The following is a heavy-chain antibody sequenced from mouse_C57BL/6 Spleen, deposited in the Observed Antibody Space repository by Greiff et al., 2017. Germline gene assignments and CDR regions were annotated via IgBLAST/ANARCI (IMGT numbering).Heavy chain of an antibody. V-gene: IGHV1-78*01. CDR3: AIIYYDYDGDFDV. J-gene: IGHJ1*03. D-gene: IGHD2-4*01. CDR1: GYTFTDHT. Sequence: QVQLKQSDAELVKPGASVKISCKVSGYTFTDHTIHWVKQRPEQGLEWIGYIYPSDGSTKYNEKFKGKATLTADKSSSTAYMQLNSLTSEDSAVYFFAIIYYDYDGDFDVWGTGTTVTVSS. CDR2: IYPSDGST.